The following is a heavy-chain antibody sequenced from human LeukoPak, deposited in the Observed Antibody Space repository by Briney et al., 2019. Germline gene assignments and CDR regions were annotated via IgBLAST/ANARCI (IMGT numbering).Heavy chain of an antibody. CDR1: GYTFTSYY. D-gene: IGHD1-26*01. J-gene: IGHJ4*02. CDR2: INPSGGST. CDR3: ARAGLEGATPIGGVYYFDY. V-gene: IGHV1-46*01. Sequence: GASVKVSCKASGYTFTSYYMHWVRQAPGQGLEWMGIINPSGGSTSYAQKFQGRVTMTRDTSTSTVYMELSSLRSEDTAVYYCARAGLEGATPIGGVYYFDYWGQGTLVTVSS.